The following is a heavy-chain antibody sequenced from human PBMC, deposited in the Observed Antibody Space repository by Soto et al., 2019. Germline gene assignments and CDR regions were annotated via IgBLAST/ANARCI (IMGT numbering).Heavy chain of an antibody. CDR3: ARHQSHSSSYVDP. Sequence: SETLSLTCTVSGDSIRSSSYWGRLRQPPGRGLEWIGSIYSTGNTYYNPSLNSQVTISVDTSKNQFSLNVISVTAADTAVYYCARHQSHSSSYVDPWGQGTLVTVSS. CDR1: GDSIRSSSY. J-gene: IGHJ5*02. CDR2: IYSTGNT. V-gene: IGHV4-39*01. D-gene: IGHD6-13*01.